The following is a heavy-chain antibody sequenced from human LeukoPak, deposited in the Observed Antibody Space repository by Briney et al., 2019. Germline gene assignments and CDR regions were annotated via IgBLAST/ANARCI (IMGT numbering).Heavy chain of an antibody. Sequence: PGGSLRLSCAASGFTFSNYAMSWVRQAPGKGLEWVSTISGSGGSTYYADSVKGRFTISRDNSKNTLYLQMNSLRAEDTAVYYCAKGRGGSYPLFAFDSSGPGTLVTASS. D-gene: IGHD1-26*01. J-gene: IGHJ4*02. V-gene: IGHV3-23*01. CDR3: AKGRGGSYPLFAFDS. CDR1: GFTFSNYA. CDR2: ISGSGGST.